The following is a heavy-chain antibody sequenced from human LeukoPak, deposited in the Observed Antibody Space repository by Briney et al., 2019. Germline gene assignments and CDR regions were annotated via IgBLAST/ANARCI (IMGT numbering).Heavy chain of an antibody. CDR3: ARVDYGDYQYFQH. J-gene: IGHJ1*01. D-gene: IGHD4-17*01. CDR2: IYIDGSST. V-gene: IGHV3-74*01. CDR1: GFTFSTYW. Sequence: GGSLRLSCAASGFTFSTYWMHWVRQAPGKGLVWVSRIYIDGSSTNYADSVKGRFTISRDNAKNTLYLQMNSLRAEDTAVYYCARVDYGDYQYFQHWGQGTLVTVSS.